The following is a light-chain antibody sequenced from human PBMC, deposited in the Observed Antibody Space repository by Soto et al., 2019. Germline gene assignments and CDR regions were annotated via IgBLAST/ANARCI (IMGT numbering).Light chain of an antibody. CDR1: QSISSD. Sequence: EIMMTQSPDTLSVSPGERATVSCRASQSISSDLAWFQLKPGQAPRLLIYGASTRHPDVPDRFSGSGSGTDFTLTISSLQSEDFAVYYCQQYNSRPYTFGQGTKVEIK. V-gene: IGKV3-15*01. J-gene: IGKJ2*01. CDR2: GAS. CDR3: QQYNSRPYT.